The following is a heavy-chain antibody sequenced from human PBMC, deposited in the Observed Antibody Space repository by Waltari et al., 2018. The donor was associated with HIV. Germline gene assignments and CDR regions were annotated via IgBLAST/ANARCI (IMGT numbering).Heavy chain of an antibody. CDR3: ARDPGTLLIAVAGAFDY. CDR1: GSRVSRYG. D-gene: IGHD6-19*01. V-gene: IGHV3-33*01. J-gene: IGHJ4*02. Sequence: QVQLVESGGGVVRPGRSLRPSRAAPGSRVSRYGTHWARQAPGAGLEWVAVIWHDGSKKYYAGSVKGRFTVSRDTSKNTLYLEMNRLRAEDTAVYHCARDPGTLLIAVAGAFDYWGPGIPVTVSS. CDR2: IWHDGSKK.